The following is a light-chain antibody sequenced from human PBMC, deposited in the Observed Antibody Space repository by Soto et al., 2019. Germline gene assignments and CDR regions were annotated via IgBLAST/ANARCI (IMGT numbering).Light chain of an antibody. Sequence: QSALAQPASVSGYPGQSITISCTGTSGFVGSFSLVSWYQQHPGKAPKVMISEGHRRPSGVPDRFSGSTSVNWASLTISGLQAYGEADYYFWLYIGAATNVFGNGTELTVL. CDR1: SGFVGSFSL. CDR3: WLYIGAATNV. CDR2: EGH. J-gene: IGLJ1*01. V-gene: IGLV2-23*01.